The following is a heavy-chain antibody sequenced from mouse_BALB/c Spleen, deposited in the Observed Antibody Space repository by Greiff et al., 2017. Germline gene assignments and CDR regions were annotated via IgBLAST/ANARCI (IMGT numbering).Heavy chain of an antibody. CDR2: INPGSGGT. CDR3: ARGDYDYFSFAY. V-gene: IGHV1-54*03. Sequence: QVHVKQSGAELVRPGTSVKVSCKASGYAFTNYLIEWVKQRPGQGLEWIGVINPGSGGTNYNEKFKGKATLTADKSSSTAYMQLSSLTSDDSAVYFCARGDYDYFSFAYGGQGTLVTVSA. D-gene: IGHD2-4*01. J-gene: IGHJ3*01. CDR1: GYAFTNYL.